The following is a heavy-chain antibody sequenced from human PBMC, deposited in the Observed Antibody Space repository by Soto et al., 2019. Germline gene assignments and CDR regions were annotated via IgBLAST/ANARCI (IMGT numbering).Heavy chain of an antibody. Sequence: SQTLSLTCAISGDRVSSNSAAWNWIRLSPSRGLEWLARTYYRSRWYNDYAVSVRSRITVNPDTSKNQFSLQLTSVTPEDTAVYYFFLTTSRPPYYMDGRGTGTTGT. CDR2: TYYRSRWYN. V-gene: IGHV6-1*01. CDR1: GDRVSSNSAA. J-gene: IGHJ6*03. CDR3: FLTTSRPPYYMDG. D-gene: IGHD4-4*01.